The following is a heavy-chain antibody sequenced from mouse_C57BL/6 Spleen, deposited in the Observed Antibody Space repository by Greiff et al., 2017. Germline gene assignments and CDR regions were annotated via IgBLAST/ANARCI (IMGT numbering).Heavy chain of an antibody. CDR1: GYTFTSYW. J-gene: IGHJ1*03. Sequence: QVQLKQPGAELVKPGASVKVSCKASGYTFTSYWMHWVKQRPGQGLEWIGRIHPSDSDTNYNQKFKGKATLTVDKSSSTAYMQLSSLTSEDSAVYYCAISGGYYGYFDVWGTGTTVTVSS. V-gene: IGHV1-74*01. D-gene: IGHD2-2*01. CDR2: IHPSDSDT. CDR3: AISGGYYGYFDV.